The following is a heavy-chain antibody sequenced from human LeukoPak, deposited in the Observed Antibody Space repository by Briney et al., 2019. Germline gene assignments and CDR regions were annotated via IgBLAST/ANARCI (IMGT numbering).Heavy chain of an antibody. CDR2: IIPIFGTA. CDR3: ARSSLYSSSWYEPPSLGEDY. D-gene: IGHD6-13*01. V-gene: IGHV1-69*13. J-gene: IGHJ4*02. CDR1: GGTFSSYA. Sequence: SVKVSCKASGGTFSSYAISWVRQAPGQGLEWMGGIIPIFGTANYAQKFQGKVTITADESTSTAYMELSRLRSEDTAVYYCARSSLYSSSWYEPPSLGEDYWGQGTLVTVSS.